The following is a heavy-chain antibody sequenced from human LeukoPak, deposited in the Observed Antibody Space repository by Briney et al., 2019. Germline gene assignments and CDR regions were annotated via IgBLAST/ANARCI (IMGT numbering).Heavy chain of an antibody. V-gene: IGHV5-51*01. D-gene: IGHD3-10*01. CDR2: IYPGDSDT. Sequence: GESLKISCKASGYSFPGYWIAWVRQMPGKGLEWMGIIYPGDSDTRYSPSFQGQVTISADKSINTAYLQWSSLKASDTAIYFCARHQRRYYGSGSLRFDPWGQGTLVTVSS. CDR1: GYSFPGYW. J-gene: IGHJ5*02. CDR3: ARHQRRYYGSGSLRFDP.